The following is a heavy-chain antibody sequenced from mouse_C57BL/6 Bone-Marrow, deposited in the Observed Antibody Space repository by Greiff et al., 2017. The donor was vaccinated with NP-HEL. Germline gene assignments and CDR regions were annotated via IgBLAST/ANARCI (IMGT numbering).Heavy chain of an antibody. V-gene: IGHV14-3*01. CDR3: YPYYYGRSYVAY. CDR1: GFNIKNTY. Sequence: EVMLVESVAELVRPGASVKLSCTASGFNIKNTYMHWVKQRPEQGLEWIGRIDPANGNTKYAPKFQGKATLPADTSSNTAYLQLSSLTSEDTDIYYCYPYYYGRSYVAYWGQGTLVTVSA. D-gene: IGHD1-1*01. J-gene: IGHJ3*01. CDR2: IDPANGNT.